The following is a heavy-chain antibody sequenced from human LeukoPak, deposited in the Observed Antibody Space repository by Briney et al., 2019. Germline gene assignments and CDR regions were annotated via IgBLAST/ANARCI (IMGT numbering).Heavy chain of an antibody. Sequence: SETLSLTCTVSGGSISSYYWSWIRQPAGKGLEWIGRIYTSGSTNYNPSLKSRVTMSVDTSKNQFSLKLSSMTAADTAVYYCARVYTGSSWDYYYYMDVWGKGTTVTVSS. D-gene: IGHD6-13*01. V-gene: IGHV4-4*07. CDR3: ARVYTGSSWDYYYYMDV. CDR2: IYTSGST. CDR1: GGSISSYY. J-gene: IGHJ6*03.